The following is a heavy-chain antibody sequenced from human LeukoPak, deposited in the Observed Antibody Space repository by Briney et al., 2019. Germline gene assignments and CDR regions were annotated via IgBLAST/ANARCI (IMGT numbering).Heavy chain of an antibody. J-gene: IGHJ3*02. CDR3: ARLVAAAADAFDI. CDR1: GGSISSSSYY. CDR2: TYYSGST. V-gene: IGHV4-39*01. Sequence: PSETLSLTCTVSGGSISSSSYYWGWIRQPPGKGLEWIGSTYYSGSTYYNPSLKSRVTISVDTSKNQFSLKLSSVTAADTAVYYCARLVAAAADAFDIWGQGTMVTVSS. D-gene: IGHD6-13*01.